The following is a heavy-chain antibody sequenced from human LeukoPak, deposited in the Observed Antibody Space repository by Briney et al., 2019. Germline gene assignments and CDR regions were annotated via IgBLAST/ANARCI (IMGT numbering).Heavy chain of an antibody. J-gene: IGHJ4*02. D-gene: IGHD6-13*01. V-gene: IGHV3-7*03. Sequence: GVLRLSCAASGFTFSSYAMHWVRQAPGKGLEWVANIKGDGGEKYYVDYVKGRFTVSRDNAKKSLYLQMNSLRAEDTAVYYCARDRAIAAAGSLYWGQGTLVIASS. CDR1: GFTFSSYA. CDR3: ARDRAIAAAGSLY. CDR2: IKGDGGEK.